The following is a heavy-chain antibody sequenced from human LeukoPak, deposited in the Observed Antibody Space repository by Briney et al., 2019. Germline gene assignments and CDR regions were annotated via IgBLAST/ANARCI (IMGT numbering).Heavy chain of an antibody. Sequence: SQTLSLTCAISGDSVSSNSAAWNWIRQSPSRGLEWLGRTYYRSKWYNDYAVSVKSRITINPDTSKNQFSLQLNSVTPEDTAVYYCARAVRLWFGELSAFDHWGQGTLVTVSS. CDR1: GDSVSSNSAA. D-gene: IGHD3-10*01. CDR2: TYYRSKWYN. CDR3: ARAVRLWFGELSAFDH. J-gene: IGHJ4*02. V-gene: IGHV6-1*01.